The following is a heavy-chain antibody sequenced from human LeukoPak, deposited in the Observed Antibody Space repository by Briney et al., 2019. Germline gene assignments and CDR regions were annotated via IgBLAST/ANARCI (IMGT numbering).Heavy chain of an antibody. CDR1: GFTISPYA. Sequence: PGGSLRLSCAASGFTISPYAMNWVRQAPGKGLEWVSSISYTSSYIFYADSVKGRFTISRDNAKNSLYLQMNSLRAEDTAVYYCVREATGYTFDYWGQGTPVTVSS. V-gene: IGHV3-21*01. CDR2: ISYTSSYI. D-gene: IGHD1-14*01. CDR3: VREATGYTFDY. J-gene: IGHJ4*02.